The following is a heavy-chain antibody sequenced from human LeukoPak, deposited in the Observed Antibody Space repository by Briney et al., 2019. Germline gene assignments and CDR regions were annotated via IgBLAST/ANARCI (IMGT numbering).Heavy chain of an antibody. V-gene: IGHV4-30-4*08. Sequence: SETLSLTCSVSAASISNGDYYWSCLRQPPGKGLECIGYIYYSGSTYFNPSLKSRVTMSMDTSENQFPLKLTSVTAADTAVYYCARSPTYGVPGPVEFDYWGQGTLVTVSS. D-gene: IGHD4-17*01. CDR1: AASISNGDYY. J-gene: IGHJ4*02. CDR2: IYYSGST. CDR3: ARSPTYGVPGPVEFDY.